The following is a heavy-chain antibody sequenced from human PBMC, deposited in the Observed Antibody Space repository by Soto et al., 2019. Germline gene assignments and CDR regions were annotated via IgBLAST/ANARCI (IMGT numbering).Heavy chain of an antibody. D-gene: IGHD3-22*01. V-gene: IGHV1-69*06. CDR2: IIPIFGTA. CDR3: ARGRGTYYYDSSGYPFDY. J-gene: IGHJ4*02. CDR1: GGTFSSYA. Sequence: SVKVSCKASGGTFSSYAISWVRQAPGQGLEWMGGIIPIFGTANYAQKFQGRVTITADKSTSTAYMELSSLRSEDTAVYYCARGRGTYYYDSSGYPFDYWGQGTLVTVSS.